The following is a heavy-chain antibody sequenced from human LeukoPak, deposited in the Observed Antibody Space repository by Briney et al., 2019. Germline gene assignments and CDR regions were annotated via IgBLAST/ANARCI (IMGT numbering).Heavy chain of an antibody. CDR2: ISGSGGST. CDR3: AKDELRYFDWLPSPPDY. D-gene: IGHD3-9*01. V-gene: IGHV3-23*01. Sequence: PGGSLRLSCAASGFTFSSYEMNWVRQAPGKGLEWVSAISGSGGSTYYADSVKGRFTISRDNSKNTLYLQMNSLRAEDTAVYYCAKDELRYFDWLPSPPDYWGQGTLVTVSS. CDR1: GFTFSSYE. J-gene: IGHJ4*02.